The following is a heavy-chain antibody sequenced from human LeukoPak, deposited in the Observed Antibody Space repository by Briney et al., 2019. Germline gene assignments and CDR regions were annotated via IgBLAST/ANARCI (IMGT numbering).Heavy chain of an antibody. Sequence: GGSLRLSCAASGFSFSSYSMNWVRQAPGKGLEWVSYISGSGNAKHYTDSVKGRFTISRDNAKIALYLQMNSLRAEDTAVYFCARDYLYAFDYWGQGTLVTVSS. J-gene: IGHJ4*02. CDR1: GFSFSSYS. CDR2: ISGSGNAK. D-gene: IGHD2-2*01. CDR3: ARDYLYAFDY. V-gene: IGHV3-48*01.